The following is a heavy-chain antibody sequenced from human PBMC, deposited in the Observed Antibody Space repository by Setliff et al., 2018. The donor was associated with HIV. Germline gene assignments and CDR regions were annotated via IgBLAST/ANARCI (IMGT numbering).Heavy chain of an antibody. CDR2: INPNSGGT. J-gene: IGHJ4*02. CDR1: GYTFTGYY. V-gene: IGHV1-2*02. D-gene: IGHD6-6*01. Sequence: ASVKVSCKASGYTFTGYYMHWVRQAPGQGLEWMGWINPNSGGTNYAQKFQGRVTMTRDTSISTAYMELSRLRSDDTAVYYCARDRGGAARPFDYRGQGTLVTVSS. CDR3: ARDRGGAARPFDY.